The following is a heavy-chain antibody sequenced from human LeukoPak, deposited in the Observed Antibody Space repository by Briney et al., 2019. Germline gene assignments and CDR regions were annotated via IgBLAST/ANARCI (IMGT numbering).Heavy chain of an antibody. J-gene: IGHJ3*02. CDR2: INPNSGGT. Sequence: ASVKVSCKASGYTFTGYYMHWVRQAPGQGLEWMGWINPNSGGTNYAQKFQGRVTMTRDTSISTAYMELSRLRSDDTAVYYCARRKSSSRTVDAFDIWGQGTMVTVSS. V-gene: IGHV1-2*02. D-gene: IGHD6-13*01. CDR1: GYTFTGYY. CDR3: ARRKSSSRTVDAFDI.